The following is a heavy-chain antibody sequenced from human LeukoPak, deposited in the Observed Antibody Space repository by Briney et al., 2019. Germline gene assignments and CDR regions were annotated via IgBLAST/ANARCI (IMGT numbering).Heavy chain of an antibody. J-gene: IGHJ4*02. CDR3: AKGHHHGSGSYWV. CDR2: ISAGVGST. V-gene: IGHV3-23*01. CDR1: GFTFSSYA. Sequence: GGSLRLSCAASGFTFSSYAMTWVRQAPGKGLEWVSAISAGVGSTYYADSVKGRFTISRDNSKNTLYLQMNSLRAEDTAIYYSAKGHHHGSGSYWVWGQGTLVTVSS. D-gene: IGHD3-10*01.